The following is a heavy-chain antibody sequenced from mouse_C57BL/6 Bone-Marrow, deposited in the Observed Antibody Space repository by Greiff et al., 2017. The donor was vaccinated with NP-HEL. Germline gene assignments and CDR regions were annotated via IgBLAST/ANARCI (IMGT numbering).Heavy chain of an antibody. Sequence: QVQLQQPGAELVKPGASVKMSCKASGYTFTSYWITWVKQRPGQGLEWIARIYPGSGNTYYNEKFKGKATLTAEKSSSTAYMQLSSLTSEDSAVYFCARSPYGLRRPAWFAYWGQGTLVTVSA. V-gene: IGHV1-76*01. CDR2: IYPGSGNT. D-gene: IGHD2-2*01. J-gene: IGHJ3*01. CDR1: GYTFTSYW. CDR3: ARSPYGLRRPAWFAY.